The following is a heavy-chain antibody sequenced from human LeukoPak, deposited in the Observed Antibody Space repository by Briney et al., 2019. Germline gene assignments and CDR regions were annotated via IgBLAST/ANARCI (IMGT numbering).Heavy chain of an antibody. CDR3: ARSGNTGRNWYFDL. CDR1: GFTFSTYA. D-gene: IGHD3-10*01. J-gene: IGHJ2*01. V-gene: IGHV3-30*04. CDR2: ILHDGSNK. Sequence: PGGSLRLSCAVSGFTFSTYAMHWVRQAPGKGLEWAALILHDGSNKYYADSVKGRFTISRDNAKNSLYLQMNSLRAEDTAVYYCARSGNTGRNWYFDLWGRGTLVTVSS.